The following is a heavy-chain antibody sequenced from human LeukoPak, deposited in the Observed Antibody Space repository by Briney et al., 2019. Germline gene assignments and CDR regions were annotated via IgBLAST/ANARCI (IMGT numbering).Heavy chain of an antibody. J-gene: IGHJ4*02. Sequence: GGSLRLSCAASGFTFSHYAMHWVRQAPGEGLQWVAFISYSGNNYYYADSVKGRFIISRDDSKSTLYVEMNSLRLDDTAIYYCARGPPTSRSGAHFDYWGQGSLVTVSP. V-gene: IGHV3-30*03. CDR1: GFTFSHYA. CDR2: ISYSGNNY. D-gene: IGHD3-10*01. CDR3: ARGPPTSRSGAHFDY.